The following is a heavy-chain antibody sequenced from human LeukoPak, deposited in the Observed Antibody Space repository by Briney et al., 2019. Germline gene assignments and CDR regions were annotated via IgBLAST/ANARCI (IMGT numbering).Heavy chain of an antibody. V-gene: IGHV3-33*06. D-gene: IGHD2-21*02. CDR2: IWSDGSNK. Sequence: GGSLRLSCATSGFTFSGYGMHWVRQAPGKGLEWVTVIWSDGSNKYYADSVKGRFTISRDNSKNTLYLQMNSLRAEDTAVYYCAKDVTYCGGDCPAAGAFDIWGQGTMVTVSS. J-gene: IGHJ3*02. CDR3: AKDVTYCGGDCPAAGAFDI. CDR1: GFTFSGYG.